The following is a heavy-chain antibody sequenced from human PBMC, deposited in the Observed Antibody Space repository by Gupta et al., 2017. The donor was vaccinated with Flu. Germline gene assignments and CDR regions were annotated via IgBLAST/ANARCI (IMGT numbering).Heavy chain of an antibody. CDR3: VRSSKYISSWYDYFDS. CDR1: GGSITTHY. J-gene: IGHJ4*02. Sequence: QVRLQESGPGLVKPSETLSLTCTVSGGSITTHYCNWIRQPPGKGLEWIGYVYDNGVTNYNPSLKSRVTISVDTFKNQFSLKLNSLTAADTAVYYCVRSSKYISSWYDYFDSWGQGTLVTVSS. V-gene: IGHV4-59*08. CDR2: VYDNGVT. D-gene: IGHD6-13*01.